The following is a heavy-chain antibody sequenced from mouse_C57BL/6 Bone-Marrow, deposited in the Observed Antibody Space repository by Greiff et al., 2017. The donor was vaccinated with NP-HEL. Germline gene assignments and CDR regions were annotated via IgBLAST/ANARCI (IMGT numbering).Heavy chain of an antibody. V-gene: IGHV1-11*01. Sequence: QVQLQQSGAELASPGASVTLSCKASGYTFTDHIMNWVKKRPGQGLEWIGRIYPVSGETNYNQKFMGKATFSVDRASSTVYMVLNSLTSEDPAVYDCGRGYYDYDGGDYYAMDYWGQGTSVTVSS. CDR3: GRGYYDYDGGDYYAMDY. D-gene: IGHD2-4*01. J-gene: IGHJ4*01. CDR2: IYPVSGET. CDR1: GYTFTDHI.